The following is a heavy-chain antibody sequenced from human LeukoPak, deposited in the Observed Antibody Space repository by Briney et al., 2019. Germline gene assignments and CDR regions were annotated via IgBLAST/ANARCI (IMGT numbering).Heavy chain of an antibody. CDR2: ISYDGSNK. Sequence: GGSLRLSCAASGFTFSSYAMHWVRQAPGKGLEWVAVISYDGSNKYYADSVKGRFTISRDNSKNTLYLQMNSLRAEDTAVYYCARDYRITVAGTSVVGYWGQGTLVAVSS. CDR1: GFTFSSYA. D-gene: IGHD6-19*01. J-gene: IGHJ4*02. V-gene: IGHV3-30*04. CDR3: ARDYRITVAGTSVVGY.